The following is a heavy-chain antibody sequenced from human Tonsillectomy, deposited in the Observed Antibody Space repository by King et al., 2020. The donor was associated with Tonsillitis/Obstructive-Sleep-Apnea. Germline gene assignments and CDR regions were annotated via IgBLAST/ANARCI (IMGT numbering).Heavy chain of an antibody. Sequence: VQLVESGGGLVQPGGSLRLSCVASGFTFSTYAMTWVRQAPGNGPEGGSVISGSNGGTYYADSVNGRFPISRDNSKNTLDLQINSLRADETALYYCAKDFAAVTGDPGSWGQGTLVTVSS. V-gene: IGHV3-23*04. D-gene: IGHD6-19*01. CDR3: AKDFAAVTGDPGS. J-gene: IGHJ5*02. CDR1: GFTFSTYA. CDR2: ISGSNGGT.